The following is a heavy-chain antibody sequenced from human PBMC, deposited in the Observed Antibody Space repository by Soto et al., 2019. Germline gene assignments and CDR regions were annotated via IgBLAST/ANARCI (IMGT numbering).Heavy chain of an antibody. Sequence: SVELSCKDSGXTLNSNYRQWVRQDKRQGLEWMGIINPSGGSTYYADSVKGRFTISRHNSKNTLYLQMNSLRAEDTAVYYCARESLRYDSSGYPLRYFDYWGQGTLVTVSS. V-gene: IGHV1-46*02. CDR1: GXTLNSNY. CDR3: ARESLRYDSSGYPLRYFDY. J-gene: IGHJ4*02. D-gene: IGHD3-22*01. CDR2: INPSGGST.